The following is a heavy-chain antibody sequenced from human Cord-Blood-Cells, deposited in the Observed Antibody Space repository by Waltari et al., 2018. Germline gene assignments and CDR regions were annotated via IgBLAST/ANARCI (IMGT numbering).Heavy chain of an antibody. Sequence: LSLTCAVYGGSFSGYYWSWIRQPPGKGLEWIGEINHSGSTNYNPSLKSRVTISVDTSKNQFSLKLSSVTAADTAVYYCARGYRGGYYYYWGQGTLVTVSS. CDR3: ARGYRGGYYYY. CDR1: GGSFSGYY. CDR2: INHSGST. V-gene: IGHV4-34*01. J-gene: IGHJ4*02. D-gene: IGHD3-22*01.